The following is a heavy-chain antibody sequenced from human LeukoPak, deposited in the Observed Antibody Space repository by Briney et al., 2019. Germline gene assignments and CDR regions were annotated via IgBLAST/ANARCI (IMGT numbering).Heavy chain of an antibody. V-gene: IGHV4-39*07. CDR1: GGSISSSSYY. CDR2: IYYSGST. J-gene: IGHJ4*02. D-gene: IGHD2-15*01. CDR3: ARGGVAATLLFDY. Sequence: SETLSLTCTVSGGSISSSSYYWGWIRQPPGKGLEWIGSIYYSGSTYYNPSLKSRVTISVDTSKNQFSLKLSSVTAADTAVYYCARGGVAATLLFDYWGQGTLVTVSS.